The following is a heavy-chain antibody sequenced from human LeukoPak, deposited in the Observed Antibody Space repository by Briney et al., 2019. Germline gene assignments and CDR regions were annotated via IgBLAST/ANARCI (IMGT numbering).Heavy chain of an antibody. CDR2: IKADNGAT. CDR3: ARELQYTREGYAFDM. Sequence: ASVKVSCKTSGYTFTGHYMHWVRQAPGQGLEFLGWIKADNGATKYTQKFQGRVTLTRGTSISTAYMQMSELTSDDTAVYYCARELQYTREGYAFDMWGQGTMVTVSS. V-gene: IGHV1-2*02. D-gene: IGHD5-24*01. J-gene: IGHJ3*02. CDR1: GYTFTGHY.